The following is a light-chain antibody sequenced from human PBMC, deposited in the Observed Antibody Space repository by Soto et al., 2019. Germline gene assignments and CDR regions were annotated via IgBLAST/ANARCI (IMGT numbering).Light chain of an antibody. V-gene: IGLV2-18*01. CDR3: SVYTRSSTYV. Sequence: QSALPQPPSVSGSPGQSVTISCSGTIDDVTAYYRVSWYQQTPGTAPKLMIYDVSNRPSGVPDRCSGSRSCNTASLTISGLQAEDEGYYYCSVYTRSSTYVFGTGTKLTVL. J-gene: IGLJ1*01. CDR2: DVS. CDR1: IDDVTAYYR.